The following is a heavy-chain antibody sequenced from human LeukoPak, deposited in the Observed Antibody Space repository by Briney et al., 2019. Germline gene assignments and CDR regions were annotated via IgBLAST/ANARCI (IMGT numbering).Heavy chain of an antibody. Sequence: PGASPRLSCAASGFTFSNYAMSWVRQAPGKGLEWVSAITGSGGNTYYADPVKGRFTISRDNSKNTVFLQMNSLRAEDTAVYYCAKWGDYDVLTGYYVSDYWGQGTLVTVSS. CDR2: ITGSGGNT. CDR1: GFTFSNYA. D-gene: IGHD3-9*01. J-gene: IGHJ4*02. V-gene: IGHV3-23*01. CDR3: AKWGDYDVLTGYYVSDY.